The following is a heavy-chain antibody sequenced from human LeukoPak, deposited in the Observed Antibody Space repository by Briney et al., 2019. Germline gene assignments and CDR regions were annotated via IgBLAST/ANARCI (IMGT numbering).Heavy chain of an antibody. V-gene: IGHV3-43D*03. CDR2: ITWDGGST. CDR3: AKDRAARGRGNYFYMDV. Sequence: GGSLRLSCAASGFTFDDYAMHWVRQASGKGLEWVSHITWDGGSTHYADSVEGRFTISRDNRENSLYLQMNSLRPEDTAFYCAKDRAARGRGNYFYMDVWGKGTTVTVSS. D-gene: IGHD2/OR15-2a*01. J-gene: IGHJ6*03. CDR1: GFTFDDYA.